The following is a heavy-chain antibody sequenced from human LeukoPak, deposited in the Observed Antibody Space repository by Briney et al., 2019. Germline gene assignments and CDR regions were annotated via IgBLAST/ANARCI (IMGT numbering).Heavy chain of an antibody. Sequence: GGSLRLSCAASGFIFSNYAMSWVRQAPGKGLQWVSAFSGSGGSTYYADSVKGRFTISRDNSRNTLYLQMNSLRAEDTAVYYCARSGLSRFGFWGQGTLVTVSS. D-gene: IGHD2/OR15-2a*01. J-gene: IGHJ4*02. V-gene: IGHV3-23*01. CDR3: ARSGLSRFGF. CDR1: GFIFSNYA. CDR2: FSGSGGST.